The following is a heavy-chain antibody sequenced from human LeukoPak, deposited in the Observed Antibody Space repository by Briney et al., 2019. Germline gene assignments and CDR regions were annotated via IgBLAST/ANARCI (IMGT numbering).Heavy chain of an antibody. Sequence: SETLSLTCGVSGGSISSGDFSWNWIRQPPGKGLEWIGYIYQSGSTSYNSSLKSRVIMSVDKSRNQFSLNLVSVTAADTAVYYCARGYSGGGYYIDHWGLGTLVTVSS. CDR2: IYQSGST. CDR1: GGSISSGDFS. D-gene: IGHD5-12*01. CDR3: ARGYSGGGYYIDH. V-gene: IGHV4-30-2*01. J-gene: IGHJ4*02.